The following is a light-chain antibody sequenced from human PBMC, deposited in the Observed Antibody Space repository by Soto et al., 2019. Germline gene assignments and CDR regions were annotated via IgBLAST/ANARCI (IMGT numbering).Light chain of an antibody. V-gene: IGLV2-14*01. Sequence: QSALTQPASVSGSPGQSITISCTGTSSDVGGHNFVSWYQQHPGRAPKLMIYDVRNRPSGVSNRFSGSKSANTVSLTISGLQAEDEADYYCSSYSSSGTLVFGGGTKLTVL. CDR3: SSYSSSGTLV. CDR2: DVR. J-gene: IGLJ2*01. CDR1: SSDVGGHNF.